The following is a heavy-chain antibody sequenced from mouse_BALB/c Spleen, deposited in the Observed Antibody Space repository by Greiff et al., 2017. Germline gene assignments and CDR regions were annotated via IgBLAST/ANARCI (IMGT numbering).Heavy chain of an antibody. CDR3: NYYYGISVAY. CDR2: IDPENGDT. Sequence: VQLQQSGAELVRSGASVKLSCTASGFNIKDYYMHWVKQRPEQGLEWIGWIDPENGDTEYAPKFQGKATMTADTSSNTAYLQLSSLTSEDTAVYYCNYYYGISVAYWGQGTTLTVSS. CDR1: GFNIKDYY. D-gene: IGHD1-1*01. J-gene: IGHJ2*01. V-gene: IGHV14-4*02.